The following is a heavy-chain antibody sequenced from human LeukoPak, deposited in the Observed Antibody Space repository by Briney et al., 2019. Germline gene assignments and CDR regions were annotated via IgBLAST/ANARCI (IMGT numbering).Heavy chain of an antibody. CDR3: ARGGYCSSSICYSLNAFDI. Sequence: GGSLRLSCAASGFTFSNYWMNWVRQAPGKGLVWVSRINSAGNSASYADSVEGRFTISRDNAENTLYLQMNSLRAEDTAVYYCARGGYCSSSICYSLNAFDIWGQGTMFTVSS. CDR2: INSAGNSA. J-gene: IGHJ3*02. V-gene: IGHV3-74*01. D-gene: IGHD2-2*01. CDR1: GFTFSNYW.